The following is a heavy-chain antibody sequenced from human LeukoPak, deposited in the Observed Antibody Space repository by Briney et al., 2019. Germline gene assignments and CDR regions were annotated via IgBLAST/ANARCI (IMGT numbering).Heavy chain of an antibody. J-gene: IGHJ4*02. CDR1: GFTLSYSA. CDR3: TRSGYRHPYHFES. V-gene: IGHV3-53*01. Sequence: PGGSLRLSCAVSGFTLSYSAMSWVRQAPGKGLEWVSVIYTGGGTDHADSVKGRFTISRDNSKNTLSLQMNSLRADDTAIYYCTRSGYRHPYHFESWGQGTLVIVSS. CDR2: IYTGGGT. D-gene: IGHD3-22*01.